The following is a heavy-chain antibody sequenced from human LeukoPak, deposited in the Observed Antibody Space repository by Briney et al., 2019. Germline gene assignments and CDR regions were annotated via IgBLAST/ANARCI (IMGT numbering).Heavy chain of an antibody. CDR2: IYTSGST. J-gene: IGHJ3*02. CDR3: ARERTPYCANGICYERFDAFDI. V-gene: IGHV4-61*02. D-gene: IGHD2-8*01. CDR1: GGSISSGSYY. Sequence: SETLSLTCTVSGGSISSGSYYWSWIRQPAGKGLEWIGRIYTSGSTNYNPSVKSRVTISVDTSKNQFSLKLYSVTAADTAVYYCARERTPYCANGICYERFDAFDIWGQGTMVTVSS.